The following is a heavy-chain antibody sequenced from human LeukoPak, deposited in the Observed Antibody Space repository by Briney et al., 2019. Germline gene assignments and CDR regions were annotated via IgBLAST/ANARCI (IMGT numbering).Heavy chain of an antibody. Sequence: SGPTLVKPTQTLTLTCTFSGFSLSTSGVGVGWIRQPPGKALEWLALIYWDDDKRYSPSLKSRLTITKDTSKNQVVLTMTNMDPVDTATYYCVRRPYGDNWFDPWGQGTLVTVSS. D-gene: IGHD3-10*01. CDR3: VRRPYGDNWFDP. CDR2: IYWDDDK. V-gene: IGHV2-5*02. CDR1: GFSLSTSGVG. J-gene: IGHJ5*02.